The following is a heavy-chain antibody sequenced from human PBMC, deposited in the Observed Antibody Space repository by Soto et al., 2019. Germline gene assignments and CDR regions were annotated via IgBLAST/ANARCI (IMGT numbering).Heavy chain of an antibody. D-gene: IGHD5-12*01. CDR1: GYTFTSYD. CDR3: ARGGYDLLGAFDI. Sequence: ASVKVSCKASGYTFTSYDINWVRQATGQGLEWMGWMNPNSGNTGYAQKFQGRVTITADESTSTAYMELSSLRSEDTAVYYCARGGYDLLGAFDIWGQGTMVTVSS. V-gene: IGHV1-8*01. J-gene: IGHJ3*02. CDR2: MNPNSGNT.